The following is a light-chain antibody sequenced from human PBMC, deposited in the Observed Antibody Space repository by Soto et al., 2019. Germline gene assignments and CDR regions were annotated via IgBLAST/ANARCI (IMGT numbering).Light chain of an antibody. V-gene: IGLV3-1*01. CDR2: QHT. CDR1: NLGDTS. J-gene: IGLJ3*02. CDR3: QAWDTSIVL. Sequence: SYELTQPPSVSVSPGQTATITCSGNNLGDTSASWYQQRPGQSPVLVIYQHTKRPSGIPERFSGSNSGNTATLTISGTQAVDEADYYCQAWDTSIVLFGGGTKVTVL.